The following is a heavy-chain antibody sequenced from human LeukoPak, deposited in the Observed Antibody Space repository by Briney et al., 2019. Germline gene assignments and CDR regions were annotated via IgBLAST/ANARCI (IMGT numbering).Heavy chain of an antibody. J-gene: IGHJ4*02. CDR2: FDPEDGET. V-gene: IGHV1-24*01. CDR3: ATDRRKSSGWRNIFDY. Sequence: APVKVSCKVSGYTLTELSMHWVRQAPGKGLEWMGGFDPEDGETIYAQKFQGRVTMTEDTSTDTAYMELSSLRSEDTAVYYCATDRRKSSGWRNIFDYWGQGTLVTVSS. D-gene: IGHD6-19*01. CDR1: GYTLTELS.